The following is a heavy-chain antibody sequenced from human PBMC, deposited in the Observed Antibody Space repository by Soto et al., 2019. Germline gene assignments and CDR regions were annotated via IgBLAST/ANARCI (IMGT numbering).Heavy chain of an antibody. D-gene: IGHD5-12*01. J-gene: IGHJ5*02. V-gene: IGHV4-59*12. Sequence: SETLSLTCTVSGASITTYYWSWIRQPPGKGLEWIGYIYHIGSTKYNPSLNSRVTISVDTSKNQFSLNLSSVTAADTAMYYCARAGVATIYPGNNWFDPWGQGTLVTVSS. CDR1: GASITTYY. CDR2: IYHIGST. CDR3: ARAGVATIYPGNNWFDP.